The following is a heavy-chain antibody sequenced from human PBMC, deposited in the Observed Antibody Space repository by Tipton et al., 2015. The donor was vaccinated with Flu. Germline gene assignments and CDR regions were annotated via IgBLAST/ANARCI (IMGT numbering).Heavy chain of an antibody. J-gene: IGHJ6*02. V-gene: IGHV4-61*02. D-gene: IGHD4-23*01. CDR1: GGSIISGNYH. CDR2: IYASGYS. Sequence: LVQPSQTLSLSCTVSGGSIISGNYHWSWIRQPAGKGLEWIGRIYASGYSNYNPSLKSRVTISIDASKNQFSLRVTSVTAADTAVYYCARGPVPPAVVRSSPSYYYYYGMDVWGQGTTVTVSS. CDR3: ARGPVPPAVVRSSPSYYYYYGMDV.